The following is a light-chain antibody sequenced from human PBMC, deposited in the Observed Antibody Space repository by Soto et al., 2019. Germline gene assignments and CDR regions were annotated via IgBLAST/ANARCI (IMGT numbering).Light chain of an antibody. CDR3: QQYDSFRT. V-gene: IGKV1-5*01. CDR2: DAS. Sequence: DIQMTQSPATLSASVGDRVTITCRASQSISTWLAWYQQTPGKAPKLLIYDASSVESGVPSRFSGSGSGTEFPITISSLQPDDFASYYCQQYDSFRTFGQGTKVEIK. CDR1: QSISTW. J-gene: IGKJ1*01.